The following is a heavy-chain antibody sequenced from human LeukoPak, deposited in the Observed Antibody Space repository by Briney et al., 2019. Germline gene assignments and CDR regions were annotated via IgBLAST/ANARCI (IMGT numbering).Heavy chain of an antibody. D-gene: IGHD3-3*01. V-gene: IGHV3-49*03. J-gene: IGHJ4*02. Sequence: PGRSLRLSYTTSGFTFGDHGLSWFRQGPGKGLEWVGFIRSKTYGGGIEYAASVKGRFTISRDDSKSIAYLQMNSLKTEDTAVYYCARAPYYDFILDYWGQGTLVTVSS. CDR3: ARAPYYDFILDY. CDR1: GFTFGDHG. CDR2: IRSKTYGGGI.